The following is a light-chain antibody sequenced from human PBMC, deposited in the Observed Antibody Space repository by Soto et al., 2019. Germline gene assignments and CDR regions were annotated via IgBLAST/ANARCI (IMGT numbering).Light chain of an antibody. CDR2: GES. CDR1: QSVRSD. V-gene: IGKV3-15*01. J-gene: IGKJ1*01. Sequence: EIVMTQSPATLSVSPGERATLSCRASQSVRSDLAWYQQRPGQAPRLLIYGESTRATGIPARFSGSGSGTEFTLTISSLQSEDFALYYCQQYNDWPPWTFGQGTKVEIK. CDR3: QQYNDWPPWT.